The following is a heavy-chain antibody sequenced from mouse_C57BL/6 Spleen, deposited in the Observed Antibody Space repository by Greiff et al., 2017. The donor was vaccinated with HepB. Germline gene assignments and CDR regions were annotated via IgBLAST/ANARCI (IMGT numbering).Heavy chain of an antibody. Sequence: EVMLVESGGGLVQPGGSLKLSCAASGFTFSDYYMYWVRQTPEKRLEWVAYISNGGGSTYYPDTVKGRFTISRDNAKNTLYLQMSRLKSEDTAMYYCARTGKGGYFDVWGTGTTVTVSS. CDR2: ISNGGGST. CDR1: GFTFSDYY. D-gene: IGHD4-1*01. J-gene: IGHJ1*03. V-gene: IGHV5-12*01. CDR3: ARTGKGGYFDV.